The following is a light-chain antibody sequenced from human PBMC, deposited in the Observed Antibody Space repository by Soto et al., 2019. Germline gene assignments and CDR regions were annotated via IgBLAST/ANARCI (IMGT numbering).Light chain of an antibody. CDR3: QQYGSSPWT. V-gene: IGKV3-20*01. Sequence: EIVLTQSPGTLSFSPGERASVSCRASQSVSSSYLAWYQQKPGQAPRLLIYGASSRATGIPDRFSGSGSGTDFTLTISRLEPEDFAVYYCQQYGSSPWTFGQGTKVDIK. CDR2: GAS. J-gene: IGKJ1*01. CDR1: QSVSSSY.